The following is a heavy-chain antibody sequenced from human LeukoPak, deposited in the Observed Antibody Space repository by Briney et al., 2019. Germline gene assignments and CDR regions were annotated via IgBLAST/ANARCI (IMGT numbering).Heavy chain of an antibody. J-gene: IGHJ1*01. V-gene: IGHV3-48*02. CDR3: ARGASCTSTSCYTTGEYFRH. Sequence: GGSLRLSCAASGFTFSNYAMNWVRQSPGKGLEWLSYISSSSTTIYYADSVKGRFTISRDNAKNSLYLQMNSLRDEDTAVYYCARGASCTSTSCYTTGEYFRHWGQGTLVTVSS. D-gene: IGHD2-2*02. CDR1: GFTFSNYA. CDR2: ISSSSTTI.